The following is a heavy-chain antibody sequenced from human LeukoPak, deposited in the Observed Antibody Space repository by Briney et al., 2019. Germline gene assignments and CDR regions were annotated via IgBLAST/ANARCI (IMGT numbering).Heavy chain of an antibody. V-gene: IGHV4-59*01. CDR2: IYYSGST. J-gene: IGHJ4*02. CDR1: GEYISGFY. D-gene: IGHD2-21*01. Sequence: SETLSLTCTVSGEYISGFYWTWIRQPPGKGLEWIAYIYYSGSTNYNPSLKSQVTISVDTSKNQFSLKLSSVTAADTAVYYCARGVVIAPQTFDYWGQGTLVTVSS. CDR3: ARGVVIAPQTFDY.